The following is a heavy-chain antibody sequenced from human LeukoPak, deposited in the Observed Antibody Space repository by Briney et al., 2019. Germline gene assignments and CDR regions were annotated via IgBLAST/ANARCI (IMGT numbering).Heavy chain of an antibody. D-gene: IGHD6-19*01. CDR1: GYTFTGYY. J-gene: IGHJ4*02. CDR3: ARGGTSSCWYLAGVDFFDY. CDR2: INPNSGGT. Sequence: ASVKVSCKASGYTFTGYYMHWVRQAPGQGVEWMGWINPNSGGTNYAQKFQGRVTMTRDTSISTAYMELSRLRSDDTAVYYCARGGTSSCWYLAGVDFFDYWGQGTLVTVSS. V-gene: IGHV1-2*02.